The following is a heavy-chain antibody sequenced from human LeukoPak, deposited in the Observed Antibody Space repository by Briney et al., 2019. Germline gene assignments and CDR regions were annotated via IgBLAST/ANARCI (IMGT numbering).Heavy chain of an antibody. D-gene: IGHD2-8*01. CDR3: AILMVPSFDS. CDR2: ISPYTANT. CDR1: GYTFTSYG. J-gene: IGHJ4*02. Sequence: ASVKVSCKASGYTFTSYGISWVRQAPGRGLEWMGWISPYTANTNYAQKLQGRVTVTTDTSTNTAYMELRSLKSDDTAVYYCAILMVPSFDSWGQGTLVTVSS. V-gene: IGHV1-18*01.